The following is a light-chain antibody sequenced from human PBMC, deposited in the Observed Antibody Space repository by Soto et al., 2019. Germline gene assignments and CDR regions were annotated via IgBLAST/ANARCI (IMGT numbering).Light chain of an antibody. Sequence: QSPLTQPASLSFSPGQSITISCTGTSSDVGGYNYVSWYQQHPGKAPKLTIYEVTHRPSGVCSRFYGSRSGNTASLTISGLQAEDEADYYCKSRTTRNTLVFGGGTKVTVL. CDR2: EVT. J-gene: IGLJ3*02. V-gene: IGLV2-14*01. CDR3: KSRTTRNTLV. CDR1: SSDVGGYNY.